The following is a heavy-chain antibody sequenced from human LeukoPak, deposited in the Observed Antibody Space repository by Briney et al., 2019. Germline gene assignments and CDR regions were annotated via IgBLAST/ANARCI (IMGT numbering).Heavy chain of an antibody. J-gene: IGHJ4*02. CDR2: IYYSGST. D-gene: IGHD1-1*01. Sequence: SETLSLTCTVSGGSISSYYWSWTRQPPGKGLEWIGYIYYSGSTNYNPSLKSRVTISVDTSKNQFSLKLSSVTAADTAVYYCAARTTGTTNDGAGDYWGQGTLVTVSS. V-gene: IGHV4-59*12. CDR3: AARTTGTTNDGAGDY. CDR1: GGSISSYY.